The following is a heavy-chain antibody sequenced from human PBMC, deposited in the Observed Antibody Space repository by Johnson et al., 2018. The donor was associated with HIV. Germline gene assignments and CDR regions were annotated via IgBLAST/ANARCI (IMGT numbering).Heavy chain of an antibody. D-gene: IGHD5-12*01. V-gene: IGHV3-30*18. Sequence: QVQLVESGGGVVQPGRSLRLSCAASGFTFSRYDMHWVRQAPGKGLEWVGVISYDGSIQYYADSVQGRFTISRDNSKNTLYLQMHSLRLEDTAVYYCAKVRWLRLDNEAFDSWGQGTMVTVS. CDR2: ISYDGSIQ. J-gene: IGHJ3*02. CDR3: AKVRWLRLDNEAFDS. CDR1: GFTFSRYD.